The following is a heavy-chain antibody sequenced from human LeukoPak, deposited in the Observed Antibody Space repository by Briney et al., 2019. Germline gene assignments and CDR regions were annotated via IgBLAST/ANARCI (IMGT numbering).Heavy chain of an antibody. CDR1: GGSISSGGYY. CDR3: ARPGPLGALGAFDI. D-gene: IGHD2-8*02. V-gene: IGHV4-30-2*01. J-gene: IGHJ3*02. Sequence: SETLSLTCTVSGGSISSGGYYWSWIRQPPGKGLEWIGYIYHSGSTYYNPSLKSRVTISVDRSKNQFSLKLSSVTAADTAVYYCARPGPLGALGAFDIWGQGTMVTVSS. CDR2: IYHSGST.